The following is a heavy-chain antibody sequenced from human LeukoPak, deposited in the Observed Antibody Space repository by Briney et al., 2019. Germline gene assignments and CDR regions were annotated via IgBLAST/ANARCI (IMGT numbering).Heavy chain of an antibody. CDR3: AGTTYYYDSSGYSGEYYYYMDV. CDR1: GYSISSGYY. Sequence: PSETLSLTCTVSGYSISSGYYWGWIRQPPGKGLEWIGSIYHSGSTYYNPSLKSRVTISVDTSKNQFSLKLSSVTAADTAVYYCAGTTYYYDSSGYSGEYYYYMDVWGKGTTVTVSS. J-gene: IGHJ6*03. V-gene: IGHV4-38-2*02. D-gene: IGHD3-22*01. CDR2: IYHSGST.